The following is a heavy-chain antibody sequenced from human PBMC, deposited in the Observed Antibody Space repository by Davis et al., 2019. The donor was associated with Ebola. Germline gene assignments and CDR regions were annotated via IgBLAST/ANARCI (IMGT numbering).Heavy chain of an antibody. V-gene: IGHV3-74*01. CDR1: GFTFSSYW. J-gene: IGHJ1*01. CDR3: TRDHRLSGWYGC. CDR2: IDGDGRYR. Sequence: HTGGSLRLSCAASGFTFSSYWMHWVRQTPGKGLMWVSRIDGDGRYRDYADSVKGRFTISRDNSKKMVFLQMDSLREDDTGVYYCTRDHRLSGWYGCWGQGTQVTVST. D-gene: IGHD6-19*01.